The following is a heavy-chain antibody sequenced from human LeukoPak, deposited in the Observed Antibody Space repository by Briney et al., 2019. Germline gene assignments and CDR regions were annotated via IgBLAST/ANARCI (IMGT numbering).Heavy chain of an antibody. V-gene: IGHV4-39*01. Sequence: PSETLSLTCTVSGGSISSSTYSWGWIRQPPGKGLEWIGSIYYSGSTYYNPSLKSRVTISVDTSRNQFSLKLSSVTAADTAVYYCARHSGSYSIYWFDPWGQGTLVTVSS. J-gene: IGHJ5*02. CDR1: GGSISSSTYS. CDR2: IYYSGST. D-gene: IGHD1-26*01. CDR3: ARHSGSYSIYWFDP.